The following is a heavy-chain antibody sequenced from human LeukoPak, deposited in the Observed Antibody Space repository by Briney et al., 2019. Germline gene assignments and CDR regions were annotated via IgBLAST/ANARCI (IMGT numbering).Heavy chain of an antibody. Sequence: GGSLRLSCAASGFTVSSNYMSWVRQAPGKGLEGVSVIYSGGSTYYADSVKGRFTISRDNSKNTLYLQMNSLRAEDTAVYYCARDRGYYDSSGYTQWGQGTLVTVSS. CDR1: GFTVSSNY. CDR3: ARDRGYYDSSGYTQ. CDR2: IYSGGST. D-gene: IGHD3-22*01. J-gene: IGHJ4*02. V-gene: IGHV3-66*01.